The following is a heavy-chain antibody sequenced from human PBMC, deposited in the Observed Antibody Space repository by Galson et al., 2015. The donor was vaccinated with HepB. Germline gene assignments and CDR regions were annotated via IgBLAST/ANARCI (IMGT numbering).Heavy chain of an antibody. CDR1: GYTFTSYG. Sequence: SVKVSCKASGYTFTSYGISWVRQAPGQGLEWMGWISAYNGNTNYAQKLQGRVTMTTDTSTSTAYMELRSLRSGDTAVYYCARDNSYYDSCGYYFEGPDAFDIWGQGTMVTVSS. CDR3: ARDNSYYDSCGYYFEGPDAFDI. CDR2: ISAYNGNT. J-gene: IGHJ3*02. V-gene: IGHV1-18*01. D-gene: IGHD3-22*01.